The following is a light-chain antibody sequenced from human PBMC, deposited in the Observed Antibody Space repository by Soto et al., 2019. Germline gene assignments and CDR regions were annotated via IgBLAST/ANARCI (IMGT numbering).Light chain of an antibody. CDR1: TGAVTSGHY. CDR3: LLYYGGVRV. V-gene: IGLV7-43*01. Sequence: QAVVTQEPSLTVSPGGTVTLTCASNTGAVTSGHYPNWFQQKPGQAPRALIYSTSQKHSWTPARFSGSLLGDKAALTLSGVQPEYEADYYCLLYYGGVRVFGGGTKVTVL. CDR2: STS. J-gene: IGLJ3*02.